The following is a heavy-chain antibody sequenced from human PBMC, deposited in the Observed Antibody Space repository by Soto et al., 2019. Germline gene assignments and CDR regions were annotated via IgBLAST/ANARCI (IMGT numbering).Heavy chain of an antibody. CDR3: ARQGLHCSGGSCYHVPFDY. D-gene: IGHD2-15*01. CDR2: IYPGDSDT. V-gene: IGHV5-51*01. Sequence: GESLKISCKGSGYSFTSYWIGWVRQMPGKGLEWMGIIYPGDSDTRYSPSFQGQVTISADKSISTAYLQWSSLKASDTAMYYCARQGLHCSGGSCYHVPFDYWGQGTLVTVSS. J-gene: IGHJ4*02. CDR1: GYSFTSYW.